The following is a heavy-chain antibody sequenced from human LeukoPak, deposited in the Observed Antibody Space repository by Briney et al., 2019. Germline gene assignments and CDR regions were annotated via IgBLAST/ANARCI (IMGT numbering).Heavy chain of an antibody. CDR2: ISYDGSNK. CDR1: GFTFSSYG. CDR3: ARGGLGYCSGGSCYSEPH. J-gene: IGHJ4*02. V-gene: IGHV3-30*03. Sequence: GGSLRLSCAASGFTFSSYGMHWVRQAPGKGLEWVAVISYDGSNKYYADPVKGRFTISRDNSKNTLYLQMNSLRAEDTAVYYCARGGLGYCSGGSCYSEPHWGQGTLVTVSS. D-gene: IGHD2-15*01.